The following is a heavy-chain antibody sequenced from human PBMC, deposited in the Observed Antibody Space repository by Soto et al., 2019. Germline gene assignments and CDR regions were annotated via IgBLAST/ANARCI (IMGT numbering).Heavy chain of an antibody. Sequence: QVQLLQSGPEVKKSGASVKLSCTASGYTSKTHYLQWVREAPGQGLQWMGLINRSWRGALYAQKFQGRVALTMDTSTRTVFLEMNSLRSEDTAVYYCATVESCGGDCYYFQHWGQGTVLTVSS. CDR2: INRSWRGA. CDR3: ATVESCGGDCYYFQH. D-gene: IGHD2-21*01. J-gene: IGHJ1*01. CDR1: GYTSKTHY. V-gene: IGHV1-46*02.